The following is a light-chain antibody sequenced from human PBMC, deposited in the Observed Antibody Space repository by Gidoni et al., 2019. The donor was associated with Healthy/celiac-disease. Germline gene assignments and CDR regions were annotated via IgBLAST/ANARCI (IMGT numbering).Light chain of an antibody. Sequence: DIQMTKSPSSLSASVGDRVTITCRASQSISSYLNWYQQKPGKAPKLLIYAASSLQRGVPSRFSGSGSGTDFTLTISSLQPEDFATYYCQQSYSTQYTFGQGTKLEIK. CDR2: AAS. V-gene: IGKV1-39*01. J-gene: IGKJ2*01. CDR1: QSISSY. CDR3: QQSYSTQYT.